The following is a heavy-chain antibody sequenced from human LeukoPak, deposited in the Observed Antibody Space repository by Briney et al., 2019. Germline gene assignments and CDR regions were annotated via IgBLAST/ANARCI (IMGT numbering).Heavy chain of an antibody. CDR1: GGSISSYY. D-gene: IGHD2-15*01. J-gene: IGHJ4*02. CDR3: ARGYCSGGSCYSFSSYYFDY. CDR2: IYYSGST. V-gene: IGHV4-59*01. Sequence: RPSETLSLTCTVSGGSISSYYRSWIRQPPGKGLEWIGYIYYSGSTNYNPSLKSRVTISVDTSKNQFSLKLSSVTAADTAVYYCARGYCSGGSCYSFSSYYFDYWGQGTLVTVSS.